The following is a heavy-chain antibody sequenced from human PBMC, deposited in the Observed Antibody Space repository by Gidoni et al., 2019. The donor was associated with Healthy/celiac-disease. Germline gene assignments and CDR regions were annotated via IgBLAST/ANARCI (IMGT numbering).Heavy chain of an antibody. V-gene: IGHV3-15*01. CDR1: GFTFSNAW. Sequence: EVQLVESGGGLVKPGGSLRLSCAASGFTFSNAWMSWVRQAPGKGLEWVGRIKSKTEGGTTDYAAPVKGRFTISRDDSKNTLYLQMNSLKTEDTAVYYCTTDPTYGDYGMDAWGQGTTVTVSS. J-gene: IGHJ6*02. CDR2: IKSKTEGGTT. D-gene: IGHD4-17*01. CDR3: TTDPTYGDYGMDA.